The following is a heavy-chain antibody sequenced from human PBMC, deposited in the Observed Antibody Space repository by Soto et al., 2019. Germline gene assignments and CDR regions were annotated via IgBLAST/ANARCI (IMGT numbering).Heavy chain of an antibody. V-gene: IGHV3-72*01. CDR1: GLTFSDHY. Sequence: EAQLVESGGGLVQPGGSLRLSCAVSGLTFSDHYMDWVRQAPGKGLEWVGRIRNRANSYTTEYAASVKGRFTISRDDSKNSLYLQMNSLKTEDTAMYYCGRRGTSGSVGLDYWGQGTLVTVSS. CDR3: GRRGTSGSVGLDY. D-gene: IGHD1-26*01. CDR2: IRNRANSYTT. J-gene: IGHJ4*02.